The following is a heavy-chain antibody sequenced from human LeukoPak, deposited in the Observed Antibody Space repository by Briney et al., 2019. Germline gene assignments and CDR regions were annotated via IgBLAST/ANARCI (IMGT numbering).Heavy chain of an antibody. CDR2: IIPIFGTA. Sequence: SVKVSCKASGGTFSSYAISWVRQAPGQGLEWMGGIIPIFGTANYAQKFQGRVTITADESTSTAYTELSSLRSEDTAVYYCARGEITMVRGATINPYYGMDVWGKGTTVTVSS. D-gene: IGHD3-10*01. J-gene: IGHJ6*04. CDR1: GGTFSSYA. CDR3: ARGEITMVRGATINPYYGMDV. V-gene: IGHV1-69*13.